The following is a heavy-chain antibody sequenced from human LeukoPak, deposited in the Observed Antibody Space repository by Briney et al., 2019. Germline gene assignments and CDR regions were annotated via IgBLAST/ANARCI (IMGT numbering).Heavy chain of an antibody. CDR1: GFTVSSNY. Sequence: GRSLRLSCAASGFTVSSNYMSWVRQAPGKGLEWVSVIYSGGSTYYADSVKGRFTISRDNSKNTLYLQMNSLRAEDTAVYYCARDPSHTTIFGVVTPSYYYYMDVWGKGTTVTVSS. V-gene: IGHV3-66*02. D-gene: IGHD3-3*01. J-gene: IGHJ6*03. CDR2: IYSGGST. CDR3: ARDPSHTTIFGVVTPSYYYYMDV.